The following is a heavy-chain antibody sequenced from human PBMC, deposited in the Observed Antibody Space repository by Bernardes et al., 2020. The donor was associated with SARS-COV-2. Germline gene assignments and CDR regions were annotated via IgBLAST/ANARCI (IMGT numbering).Heavy chain of an antibody. CDR2: ISGSGGST. CDR3: AKGSAPPLWAIFGVGHAFDI. V-gene: IGHV3-23*01. CDR1: GFTFSSYA. J-gene: IGHJ3*02. D-gene: IGHD3-3*01. Sequence: GGSLRLSCAASGFTFSSYAMSWVRQAPGKGLEWVSAISGSGGSTYYADSVKGRFTISRDNSKNTLYLQMNSLRAEDTAVYYCAKGSAPPLWAIFGVGHAFDIWGQGTMVTVSS.